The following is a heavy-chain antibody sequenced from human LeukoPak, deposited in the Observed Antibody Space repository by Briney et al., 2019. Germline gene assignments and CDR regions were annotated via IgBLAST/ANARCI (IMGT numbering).Heavy chain of an antibody. CDR1: GGSISSSSYY. V-gene: IGHV4-39*01. CDR3: ARLQQLTFDY. CDR2: IYYSGST. Sequence: SETLSLTCTVSGGSISSSSYYWGWVRQPPGKGLEWIGSIYYSGSTYYNPSLKSRVTISVDTSKNQFSLKLSSVTAADTAVYYCARLQQLTFDYWGQGTLVTVSS. J-gene: IGHJ4*02. D-gene: IGHD6-13*01.